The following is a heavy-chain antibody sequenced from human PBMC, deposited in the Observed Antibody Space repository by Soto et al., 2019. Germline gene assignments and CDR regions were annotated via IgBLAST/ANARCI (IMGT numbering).Heavy chain of an antibody. CDR2: IYPGDSET. CDR1: GYNFTTFW. CDR3: ARLGFPGAIYFDS. J-gene: IGHJ4*02. V-gene: IGHV5-51*01. Sequence: GESLKISCKGSGYNFTTFWIGWVRQMPGKGLEWMGIIYPGDSETKYSPDFEGQVTISADRSTNTAYLQWRSLRASDTAMYYCARLGFPGAIYFDSWGLGTLVTVST.